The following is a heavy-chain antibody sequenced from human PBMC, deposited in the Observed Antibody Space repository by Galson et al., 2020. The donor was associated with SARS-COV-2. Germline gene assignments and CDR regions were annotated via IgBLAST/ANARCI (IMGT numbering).Heavy chain of an antibody. Sequence: SETLSLTCTVSGGSISSGTYYWSWIRQPAGKGLEWIGRIYTSGSTNYNPSLKSRVTISVDTSKNQFSLKLSSVTAADTAVYYCAAQGYYDDYWGQGTLVTVSS. D-gene: IGHD3-3*01. CDR1: GGSISSGTYY. CDR3: AAQGYYDDY. J-gene: IGHJ4*02. V-gene: IGHV4-61*02. CDR2: IYTSGST.